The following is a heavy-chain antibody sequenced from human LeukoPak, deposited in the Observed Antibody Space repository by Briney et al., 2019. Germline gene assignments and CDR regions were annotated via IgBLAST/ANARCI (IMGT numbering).Heavy chain of an antibody. Sequence: ASVKVSCKAFGYTFTGYYMHWVRQAPGQGLEWMGWINPNSGGTNYAQKFQGRVTMTRDTSISTAYMELSRLRSDDTAVYYCARGRPLSTSTTDLTDYWGQGTLVTVSS. CDR3: ARGRPLSTSTTDLTDY. J-gene: IGHJ4*02. CDR1: GYTFTGYY. CDR2: INPNSGGT. V-gene: IGHV1-2*02. D-gene: IGHD5/OR15-5a*01.